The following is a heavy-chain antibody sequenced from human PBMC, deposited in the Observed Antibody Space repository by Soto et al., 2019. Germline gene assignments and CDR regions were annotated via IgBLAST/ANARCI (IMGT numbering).Heavy chain of an antibody. J-gene: IGHJ4*02. Sequence: KPGGSLRISCAASGFTFSSYSMNWGRQAPGKGLEWVSSISGSSSYIYYGDSVKGRFTISRDNAKNSLYLQMNSLRAEDTAIYYCAREALEYSSPTPFDYWGQGTLVTVSS. CDR3: AREALEYSSPTPFDY. CDR1: GFTFSSYS. V-gene: IGHV3-21*01. D-gene: IGHD6-13*01. CDR2: ISGSSSYI.